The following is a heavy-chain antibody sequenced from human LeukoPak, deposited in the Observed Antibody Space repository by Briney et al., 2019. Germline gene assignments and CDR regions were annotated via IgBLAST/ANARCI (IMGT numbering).Heavy chain of an antibody. CDR2: IWYDGSNK. J-gene: IGHJ6*03. CDR1: GFTFSSYG. D-gene: IGHD4-17*01. CDR3: AKDDYGYYYYMDV. Sequence: PGGSLRLSCAASGFTFSSYGMHWVRQAPGKGLEWVAAIWYDGSNKYYADSVKGRFTISRDNSKNTLYLQMNSLRAEDTAVYYCAKDDYGYYYYMDVWGKGTTVTVSS. V-gene: IGHV3-33*06.